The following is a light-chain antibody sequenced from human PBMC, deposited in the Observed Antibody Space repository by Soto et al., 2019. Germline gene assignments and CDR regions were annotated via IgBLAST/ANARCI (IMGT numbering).Light chain of an antibody. CDR2: EVS. J-gene: IGLJ1*01. CDR1: SSDVGGYNY. CDR3: TSYTTSSTYV. V-gene: IGLV2-14*01. Sequence: QSALTQPASVSGPPGQSITISCTGTSSDVGGYNYVSWYQQHPGKAPKLMIYEVSNRPLGVSNRFSGSKSGNTASLTISGLQAEDEADYYCTSYTTSSTYVFGTGTKVTVL.